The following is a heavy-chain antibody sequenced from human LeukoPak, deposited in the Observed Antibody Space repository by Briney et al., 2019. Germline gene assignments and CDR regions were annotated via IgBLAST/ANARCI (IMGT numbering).Heavy chain of an antibody. Sequence: GGSLRLSCASSGFTFSSYALSWVRQAPGKGMEWVSTVSGSGHTTYYADSVKGRFTISRDNSKSTVYLQMSSLRVEDTAVYTCAKDWSPRWLVLRDDSEYFHHWGQGTLVTVSS. CDR3: AKDWSPRWLVLRDDSEYFHH. CDR2: VSGSGHTT. V-gene: IGHV3-23*01. J-gene: IGHJ1*01. D-gene: IGHD6-19*01. CDR1: GFTFSSYA.